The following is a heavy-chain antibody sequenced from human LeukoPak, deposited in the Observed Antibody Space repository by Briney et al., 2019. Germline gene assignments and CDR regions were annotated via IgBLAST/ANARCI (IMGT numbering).Heavy chain of an antibody. V-gene: IGHV1-8*01. Sequence: GASVKVSCKASEYTFTDYDINWVRQGTGQGLEWMGWMNPNSGNTGYARKFQGRVTMTRDNSVNTAYMELSGLKSEDTAVYYCARGYNWNFQKGFDYWGQGTLVTVSS. D-gene: IGHD1-7*01. CDR2: MNPNSGNT. CDR1: EYTFTDYD. J-gene: IGHJ4*02. CDR3: ARGYNWNFQKGFDY.